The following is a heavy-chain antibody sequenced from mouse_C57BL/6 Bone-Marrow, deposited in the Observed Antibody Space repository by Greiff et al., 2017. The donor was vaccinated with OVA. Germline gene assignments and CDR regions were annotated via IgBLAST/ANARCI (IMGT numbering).Heavy chain of an antibody. CDR1: GYTFTDYY. Sequence: EVQLHQSGPELVKPGASVKISCKASGYTFTDYYMNWVKQSHGKSLEWIGDINPNNGGTSYNQKFKGKATLTVDKSSSTAYMELRSLTSEDSAVYYRASNGYGAYWGQGTLVTVSA. J-gene: IGHJ3*01. CDR3: ASNGYGAY. V-gene: IGHV1-26*01. CDR2: INPNNGGT. D-gene: IGHD2-2*01.